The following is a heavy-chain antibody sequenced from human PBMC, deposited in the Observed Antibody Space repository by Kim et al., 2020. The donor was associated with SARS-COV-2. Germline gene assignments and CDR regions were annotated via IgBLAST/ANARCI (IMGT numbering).Heavy chain of an antibody. CDR1: GFTFSSYA. CDR2: ISGSGGST. D-gene: IGHD6-13*01. J-gene: IGHJ1*01. Sequence: GGSLRLSCAASGFTFSSYAMSWVRQAPGKGLEWVSAISGSGGSTYYADSVKGRFTISRDNSKNTRYLQMNSLRAEDTAVYYCAKGPAPAAAGEGSAEYFQHWGQGTLVTVSS. CDR3: AKGPAPAAAGEGSAEYFQH. V-gene: IGHV3-23*01.